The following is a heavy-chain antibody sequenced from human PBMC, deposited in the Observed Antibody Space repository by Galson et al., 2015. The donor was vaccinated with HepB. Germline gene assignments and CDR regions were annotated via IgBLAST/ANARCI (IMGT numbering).Heavy chain of an antibody. Sequence: LRLSCAASGFTFSSYSMNWVRQAPGKGLEWVSSISSSSSYIYYADSVKGRFTISRDNAKNSLYLQMNSLRAEDTAVYYCARDHQYQLLRGYFDLWGRGTLVTVSS. D-gene: IGHD2-2*01. CDR2: ISSSSSYI. J-gene: IGHJ2*01. CDR1: GFTFSSYS. CDR3: ARDHQYQLLRGYFDL. V-gene: IGHV3-21*01.